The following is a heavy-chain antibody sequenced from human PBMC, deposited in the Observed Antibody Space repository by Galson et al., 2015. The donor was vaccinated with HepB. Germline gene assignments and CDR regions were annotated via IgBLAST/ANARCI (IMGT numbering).Heavy chain of an antibody. CDR2: IYYSGST. CDR1: DYSISNGYY. CDR3: ARVAGPSTVTHPFDY. D-gene: IGHD4-17*01. V-gene: IGHV4-38-2*02. J-gene: IGHJ4*02. Sequence: SETLSLTCTVSDYSISNGYYWGWIRQPPGKGLEWIGCIYYSGSTYYNPSLKSRFTISVDTSKNQFSLKLSFVTAADTAVYYCARVAGPSTVTHPFDYWGQGTLVTVSS.